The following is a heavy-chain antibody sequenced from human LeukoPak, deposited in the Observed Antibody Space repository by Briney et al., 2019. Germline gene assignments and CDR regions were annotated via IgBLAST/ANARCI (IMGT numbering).Heavy chain of an antibody. Sequence: GGSLRLSCAASGVIVSRNSMSWVRQAPGKGLQWVAIMYAGGTTDYSDSVRGRFHISRDSSNNTLSLQINSLRAEDTAVYYCARGSGSGWPLDRWGQGALVTVSS. CDR3: ARGSGSGWPLDR. D-gene: IGHD6-19*01. J-gene: IGHJ5*02. CDR2: MYAGGTT. V-gene: IGHV3-53*01. CDR1: GVIVSRNS.